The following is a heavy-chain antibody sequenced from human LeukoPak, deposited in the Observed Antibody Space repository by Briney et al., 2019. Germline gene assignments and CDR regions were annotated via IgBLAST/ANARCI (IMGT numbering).Heavy chain of an antibody. CDR2: ISSSSSYI. CDR3: AREGYDILTGYRNFDY. J-gene: IGHJ4*02. CDR1: GFTFSSYS. D-gene: IGHD3-9*01. Sequence: GGSLRLSCAASGFTFSSYSMNWVRQAPGKGPEWVSSISSSSSYIYYADSVKGRFTISRDNAKNSLYLQMNSLRAEDTAVYYCAREGYDILTGYRNFDYWGQGTLVTVSS. V-gene: IGHV3-21*01.